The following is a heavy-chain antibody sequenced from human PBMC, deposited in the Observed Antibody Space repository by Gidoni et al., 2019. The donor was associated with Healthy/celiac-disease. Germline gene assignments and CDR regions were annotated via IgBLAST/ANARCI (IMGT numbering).Heavy chain of an antibody. CDR2: ISSNGGST. CDR1: GFTFSSYA. V-gene: IGHV3-64*01. D-gene: IGHD2-2*01. J-gene: IGHJ6*02. Sequence: EVQLVESGGGLVQPGGSLRLSCAASGFTFSSYAMHWVRQAPGKGLEYVSAISSNGGSTYYANSVKGRFTISRDNSKNTLYLQMGSLRAEDMAVYYCARSGFGRKPNRKDIVVVPAPDPYYYGMDVWGQGTTVTVSS. CDR3: ARSGFGRKPNRKDIVVVPAPDPYYYGMDV.